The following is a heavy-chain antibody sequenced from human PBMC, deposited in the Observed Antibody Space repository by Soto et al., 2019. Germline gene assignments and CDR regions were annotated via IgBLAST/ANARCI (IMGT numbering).Heavy chain of an antibody. CDR2: ISAYDGDT. Sequence: AASVKVSCKASGFSFRSYGISWVRQAPGQGLEWLGWISAYDGDTNYLQKVKGRVTLTTDTPTNTAYMELRSLRSDDTDVYYCVRDNRYRYIFGESYNLDSWGQGTQVTVSS. D-gene: IGHD3-10*02. V-gene: IGHV1-18*01. CDR1: GFSFRSYG. J-gene: IGHJ4*02. CDR3: VRDNRYRYIFGESYNLDS.